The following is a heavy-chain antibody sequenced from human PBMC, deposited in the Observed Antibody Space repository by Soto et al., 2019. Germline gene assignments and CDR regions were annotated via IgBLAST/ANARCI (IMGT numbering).Heavy chain of an antibody. CDR1: GFIFSKYG. CDR3: ANGGEGGTDDYYYYGLDV. Sequence: GGSLRLSCAASGFIFSKYGRHWVRQAPGKGLAWVSFISYDGNTKYYGDSVKGRFTITRDNSKNKLYLQMNRLRGDGTAVFYCANGGEGGTDDYYYYGLDVWGPGTTVAVSS. CDR2: ISYDGNTK. D-gene: IGHD2-15*01. J-gene: IGHJ6*02. V-gene: IGHV3-30*18.